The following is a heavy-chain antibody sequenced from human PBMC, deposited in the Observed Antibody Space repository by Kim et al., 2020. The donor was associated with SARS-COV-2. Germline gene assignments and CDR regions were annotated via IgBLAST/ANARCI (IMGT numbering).Heavy chain of an antibody. CDR2: ISWNSGSI. CDR1: GFTFDDYA. CDR3: AKDIYSSSWYGAFDI. D-gene: IGHD6-13*01. J-gene: IGHJ3*02. V-gene: IGHV3-9*01. Sequence: GGSLRLSCAASGFTFDDYAMHWVRQAPGKGLEWVSGISWNSGSIGYADSVKGRFTISRDNAKNSLYLQMNSLRAEDTALYYCAKDIYSSSWYGAFDIWGQGTMVPASS.